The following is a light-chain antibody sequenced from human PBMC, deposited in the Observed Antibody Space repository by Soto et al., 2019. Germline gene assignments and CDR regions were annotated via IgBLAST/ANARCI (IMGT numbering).Light chain of an antibody. J-gene: IGKJ5*01. CDR2: AAS. Sequence: DIQMTQSPSSLSASVGDRVTITCQASQSITDYLNWYQQKPGKAPKLLIYAASSLQSGVPSRFSASGSGTDFTLTISRLQPEDFATYICQQTYITPFTFGQGTRLEIK. CDR3: QQTYITPFT. V-gene: IGKV1-39*01. CDR1: QSITDY.